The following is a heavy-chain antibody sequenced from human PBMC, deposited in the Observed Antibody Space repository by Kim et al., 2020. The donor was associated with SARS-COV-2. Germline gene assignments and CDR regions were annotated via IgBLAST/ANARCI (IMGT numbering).Heavy chain of an antibody. CDR1: GFTFSSYG. V-gene: IGHV3-33*01. Sequence: GGSLRLSCAASGFTFSSYGMHWVRQAPGKGLEWVAVIWYDGSNKYYADSVKGRFTISRDNSKNTLYLQMNSLRAEDTAVYYCASGYCSSTSCYTEKLVYWGQGTLVTVSS. J-gene: IGHJ4*02. CDR2: IWYDGSNK. CDR3: ASGYCSSTSCYTEKLVY. D-gene: IGHD2-2*02.